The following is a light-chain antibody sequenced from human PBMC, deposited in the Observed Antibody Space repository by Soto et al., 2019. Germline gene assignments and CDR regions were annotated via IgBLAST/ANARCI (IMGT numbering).Light chain of an antibody. J-gene: IGKJ4*01. CDR3: QQSYSTPLT. CDR1: QTISSY. Sequence: DIQMTQSPSSLSASVGDRVTITCRASQTISSYLNWYQHKVGKAPKLLIYAASTLQTGVPSRFSGSGSGTDFTLTISSLQAEDFATYYCQQSYSTPLTFCGGTKLEIK. V-gene: IGKV1-39*01. CDR2: AAS.